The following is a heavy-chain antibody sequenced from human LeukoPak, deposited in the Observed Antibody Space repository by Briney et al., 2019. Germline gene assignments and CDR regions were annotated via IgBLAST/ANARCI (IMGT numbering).Heavy chain of an antibody. Sequence: PETLALTCAVYGGSLSGYYWSWIRQPPGKRLEWIGEIIHSGSNKYNSSFKSRVNTSVDESKNQFSLKLSSVTAADTAVYYCARESYPGGSGWYSGTYYFDYWGQGTLVTVSS. CDR1: GGSLSGYY. J-gene: IGHJ4*02. V-gene: IGHV4-34*12. D-gene: IGHD6-19*01. CDR3: ARESYPGGSGWYSGTYYFDY. CDR2: IIHSGSN.